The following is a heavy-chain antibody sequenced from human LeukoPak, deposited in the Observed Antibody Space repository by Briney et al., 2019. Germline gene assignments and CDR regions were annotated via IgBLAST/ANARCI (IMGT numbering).Heavy chain of an antibody. J-gene: IGHJ4*02. CDR3: ARENWNPSVFDY. V-gene: IGHV4-59*01. D-gene: IGHD1-1*01. CDR1: GGSISSYY. Sequence: SETLSLTCTVSGGSISSYYWSWIRQPPGKGLEWIGYIYYSGSTNYNPSLKSRVTISVDTSKNQFSLKLSSVTAADTVVYYCARENWNPSVFDYWGQGTLVTVSS. CDR2: IYYSGST.